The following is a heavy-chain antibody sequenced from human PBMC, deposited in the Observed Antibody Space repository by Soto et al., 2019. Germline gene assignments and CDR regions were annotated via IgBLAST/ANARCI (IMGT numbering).Heavy chain of an antibody. CDR1: GSTFSSYS. CDR2: ISSSSSYI. J-gene: IGHJ4*02. V-gene: IGHV3-21*01. CDR3: AIAIGDSCGTRAGAVDY. Sequence: GGSLRLSCAASGSTFSSYSMNWVRQAPGNGLEWVSSISSSSSYIYYADSVKGRVTISRDNAKNSLYLQMNSLGAEDTAVYYCAIAIGDSCGTRAGAVDYWGQGTLVTVSS. D-gene: IGHD5-18*01.